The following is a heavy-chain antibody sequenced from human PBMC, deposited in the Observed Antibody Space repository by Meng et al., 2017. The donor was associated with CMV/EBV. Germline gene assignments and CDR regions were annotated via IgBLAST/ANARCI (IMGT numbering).Heavy chain of an antibody. CDR1: GGSFSGYY. J-gene: IGHJ5*02. CDR3: ARAGVYYYDSSGYYYYGHWFDP. D-gene: IGHD3-22*01. CDR2: INHSGST. V-gene: IGHV4-34*01. Sequence: SETLSLTCAVYGGSFSGYYWSWIRQPPGKGLEWIGEINHSGSTNYNPSLKSRVTISVDTSKNQFSLKLSSVTAADTAVYYCARAGVYYYDSSGYYYYGHWFDPWGQGTLVTVSS.